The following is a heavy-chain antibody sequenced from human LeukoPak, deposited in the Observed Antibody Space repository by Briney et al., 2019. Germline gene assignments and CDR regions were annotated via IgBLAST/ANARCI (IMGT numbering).Heavy chain of an antibody. V-gene: IGHV4-59*01. Sequence: SETLSLTCTVSDGSISSYYWSWIRQPPGKGLEWIGYIYYSGSTNYNPSLKSRVTISVDTSKNQFSLKLSSVTAADTAVYYCATYPPHIWGQGTMVTVSS. CDR2: IYYSGST. CDR3: ATYPPHI. CDR1: DGSISSYY. J-gene: IGHJ3*02.